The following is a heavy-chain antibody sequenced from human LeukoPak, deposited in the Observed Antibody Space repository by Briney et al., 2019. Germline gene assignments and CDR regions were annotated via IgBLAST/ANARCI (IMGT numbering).Heavy chain of an antibody. D-gene: IGHD2-21*02. CDR3: ARDQWRLFDY. CDR1: GFTFSNYW. J-gene: IGHJ4*02. Sequence: PGGSLRLSCAASGFTFSNYWMTWVRQAPGKGLEWVANIKEDGSDKYYVDSMKDRFTISRDNAKNSLYLQMNSLRVEDTAVYFCARDQWRLFDYWGQGTLVAVSS. V-gene: IGHV3-7*04. CDR2: IKEDGSDK.